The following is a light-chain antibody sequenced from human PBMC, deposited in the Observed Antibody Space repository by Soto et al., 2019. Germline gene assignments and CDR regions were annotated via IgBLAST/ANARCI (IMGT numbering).Light chain of an antibody. CDR2: GNI. Sequence: QSVLTQPPSVSGAPGQRVTISCTGSISNIGAGYDVHWYQQLPGAAPRLLIYGNINRPSGVPDRFSGSKSGTSASLAITGLQAEDEADYYCQSHDSSLSGSVFGGGTKLPVL. V-gene: IGLV1-40*01. CDR1: ISNIGAGYD. J-gene: IGLJ2*01. CDR3: QSHDSSLSGSV.